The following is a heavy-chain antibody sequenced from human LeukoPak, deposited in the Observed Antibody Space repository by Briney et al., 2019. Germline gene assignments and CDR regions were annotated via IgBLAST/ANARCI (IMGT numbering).Heavy chain of an antibody. D-gene: IGHD3-10*01. J-gene: IGHJ4*02. Sequence: GGSLRLSCAASGFTFSSYEMNWARQAPGKGLEWVSYISSSGSTIYYADSVKGRFTISRDNAKNSLYLQMNSLRAEDTAVYYCARGSYSAAIDYWGQGTLVTVSS. V-gene: IGHV3-48*03. CDR1: GFTFSSYE. CDR2: ISSSGSTI. CDR3: ARGSYSAAIDY.